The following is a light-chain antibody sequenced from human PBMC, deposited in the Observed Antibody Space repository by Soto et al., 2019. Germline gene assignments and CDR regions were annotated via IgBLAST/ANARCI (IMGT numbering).Light chain of an antibody. CDR1: SSNIGNNY. CDR2: DNN. V-gene: IGLV1-51*01. CDR3: GAWASSLTALL. Sequence: QSVLTQPPSVSAAPGQKVTISCSGTSSNIGNNYVSWYQHLPGTAPKLLIYDNNKRPSGIPDRFSGSKSGTSATLGITGLQTGDEADYYCGAWASSLTALLLGGGTKLTVL. J-gene: IGLJ2*01.